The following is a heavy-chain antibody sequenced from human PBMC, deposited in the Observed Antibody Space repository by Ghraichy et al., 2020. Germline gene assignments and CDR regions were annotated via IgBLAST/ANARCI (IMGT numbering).Heavy chain of an antibody. CDR1: GFTFSNYA. D-gene: IGHD6-6*01. V-gene: IGHV3-23*01. J-gene: IGHJ6*02. Sequence: GGSLRLSCVTSGFTFSNYAMSWVRQAPGKGLEWVSAISGSGVSTYYADSVKGRFTISRDNSKNTLYLQMNSLRAEDTAVYYCGKDLSSSGLWGYYYYYGMDVWGQGTTVTVSS. CDR3: GKDLSSSGLWGYYYYYGMDV. CDR2: ISGSGVST.